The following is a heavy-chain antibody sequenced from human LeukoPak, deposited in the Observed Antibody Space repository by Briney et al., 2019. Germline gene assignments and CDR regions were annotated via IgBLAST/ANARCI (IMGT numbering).Heavy chain of an antibody. CDR1: GFTFSRTY. D-gene: IGHD4-17*01. J-gene: IGHJ4*02. CDR2: IYSGGST. CDR3: ARVSTFYGDYGDLDY. Sequence: GGSLRLSCAASGFTFSRTYLSWVRQAPGKGLEWVSVIYSGGSTYYADSVKGRFTISRDNSKNTLYLQMNSLRAEDTAVYYCARVSTFYGDYGDLDYWGQGTLVTVSS. V-gene: IGHV3-53*01.